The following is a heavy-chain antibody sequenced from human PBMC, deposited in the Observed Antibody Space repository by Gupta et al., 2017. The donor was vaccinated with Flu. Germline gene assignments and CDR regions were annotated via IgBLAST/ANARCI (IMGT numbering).Heavy chain of an antibody. CDR2: IKQDGSEK. Sequence: EVQLVESGGGLVQPGGSLRLSCAASGFTFSSYWMSWVRQAPGKGLEWVANIKQDGSEKYYVDSVKGRFTISRDNAKNSLYLQMNSLRAEDTAVYYCARGGGLGTPYYYYGMDVWGQGTTVTVSS. V-gene: IGHV3-7*01. CDR3: ARGGGLGTPYYYYGMDV. D-gene: IGHD7-27*01. CDR1: GFTFSSYW. J-gene: IGHJ6*02.